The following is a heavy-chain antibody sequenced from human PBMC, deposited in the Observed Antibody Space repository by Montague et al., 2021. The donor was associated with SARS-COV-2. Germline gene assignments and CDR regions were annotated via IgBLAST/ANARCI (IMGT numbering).Heavy chain of an antibody. V-gene: IGHV3-9*01. CDR2: ISWHSGSI. CDR1: GFTFDGYA. J-gene: IGHJ4*02. Sequence: SLRLSCAASGFTFDGYATHWVRQAPGKGLEWVSGISWHSGSIGYADSVKGRFTTSRDNAKNSLYLQMNSLRAEDTALYYCAKEDGSGSYYWGVFDYWGQGTLVTVSS. CDR3: AKEDGSGSYYWGVFDY. D-gene: IGHD3-10*01.